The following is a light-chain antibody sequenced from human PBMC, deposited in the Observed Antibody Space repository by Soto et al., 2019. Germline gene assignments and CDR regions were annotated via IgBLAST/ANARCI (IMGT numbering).Light chain of an antibody. CDR3: QQRSSPTWT. J-gene: IGKJ1*01. CDR1: QRVHY. CDR2: DIS. V-gene: IGKV3-11*01. Sequence: EIVLTQSPASLSLSPGETATLSCRSSQRVHYLAWYQQRRGQAPRLLIYDISTRATGVPARFSGSGSGTEFTLTINNLEPEDFAVYYCQQRSSPTWTFGLGNKVDI.